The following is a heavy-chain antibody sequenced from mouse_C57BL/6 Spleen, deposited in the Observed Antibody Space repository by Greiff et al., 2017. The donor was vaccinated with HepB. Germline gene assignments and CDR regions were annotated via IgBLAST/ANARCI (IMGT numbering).Heavy chain of an antibody. J-gene: IGHJ4*01. CDR1: GYAFSSSW. CDR2: IYPGDGDT. CDR3: AEAYPYYYAMDY. V-gene: IGHV1-82*01. D-gene: IGHD5-1-1*01. Sequence: QVQLQQSGPELVKPGASVRISCKASGYAFSSSWMNWVKQRPGKGLEWIGRIYPGDGDTNYNGKFKGKATLTADKSSSTAYMQLSSMTSEDSAVYCCAEAYPYYYAMDYWGQGTSVTVSS.